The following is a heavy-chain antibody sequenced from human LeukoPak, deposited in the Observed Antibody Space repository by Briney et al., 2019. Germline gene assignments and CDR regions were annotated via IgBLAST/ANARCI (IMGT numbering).Heavy chain of an antibody. D-gene: IGHD6-13*01. J-gene: IGHJ4*02. Sequence: GGSLRLSCAASGFTFSSYAMSWVRQAPGKGLEWVSAISGSGGSTYYADSVKGRFTISRDNSKNTLYLQMNSLRAEDTAVYYCAKDQGGSSSWYSIFDYWGQGTLVTVSS. CDR1: GFTFSSYA. CDR2: ISGSGGST. V-gene: IGHV3-23*01. CDR3: AKDQGGSSSWYSIFDY.